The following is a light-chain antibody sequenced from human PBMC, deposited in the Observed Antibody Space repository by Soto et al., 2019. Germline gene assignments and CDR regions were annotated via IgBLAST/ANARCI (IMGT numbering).Light chain of an antibody. CDR2: DVS. CDR3: SSYTTSNTRQIV. Sequence: QSVLTQPASVSGSPGQSITISCTGTSSDVGGYNYVSWSQHHPGKAPKLMIYDVSNRPSGVSNRFSGSKSGKTASLTISGLQPEDEADYYCSSYTTSNTRQIVFGTGTKLTVL. J-gene: IGLJ1*01. V-gene: IGLV2-14*03. CDR1: SSDVGGYNY.